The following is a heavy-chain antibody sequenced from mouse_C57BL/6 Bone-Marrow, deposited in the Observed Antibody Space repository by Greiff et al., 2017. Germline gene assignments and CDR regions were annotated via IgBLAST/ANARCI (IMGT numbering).Heavy chain of an antibody. V-gene: IGHV1-69*01. D-gene: IGHD2-3*01. CDR2: IDPSDSYT. CDR3: AREDGYYAMDY. CDR1: GYTFTSYW. J-gene: IGHJ4*01. Sequence: VQLQQSGAELVMPGASVKLSCKASGYTFTSYWMHWVKQRPGQGLEWIGEIDPSDSYTNYNQKFKGKSTLTVDKSSSTAYMQLSSLTSEDSAVYYCAREDGYYAMDYWGQGTSVTVSS.